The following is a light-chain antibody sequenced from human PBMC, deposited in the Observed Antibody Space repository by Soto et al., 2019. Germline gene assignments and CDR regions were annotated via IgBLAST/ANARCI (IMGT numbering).Light chain of an antibody. CDR2: GNS. CDR1: SSNIGAGYD. V-gene: IGLV1-40*01. CDR3: QSYDSSVTLRV. J-gene: IGLJ1*01. Sequence: QSVLTQPPSVSGAPGQRVTISCTGSSSNIGAGYDVHWYQQLPGTAPKLLIYGNSNRPSGVPDRFSGSNSGTSASLAITGXXADDEAXXXCQSYDSSVTLRVFGTGTKVTVL.